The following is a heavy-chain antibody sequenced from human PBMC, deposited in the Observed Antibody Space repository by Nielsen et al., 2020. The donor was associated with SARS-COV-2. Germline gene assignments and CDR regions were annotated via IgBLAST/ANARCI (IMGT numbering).Heavy chain of an antibody. D-gene: IGHD3-22*01. CDR1: GFTFSNAW. V-gene: IGHV3-15*01. J-gene: IGHJ4*02. Sequence: GESLKISCAASGFTFSNAWMSWVRQAPGKGLEWVGRIKSKTDGGTTDYAAPVKGRFTISRDNSKNTLYLQMNSLRAEDTAVYYCARGSDDSSGYYPTGIDYWGQGTLVTVSS. CDR3: ARGSDDSSGYYPTGIDY. CDR2: IKSKTDGGTT.